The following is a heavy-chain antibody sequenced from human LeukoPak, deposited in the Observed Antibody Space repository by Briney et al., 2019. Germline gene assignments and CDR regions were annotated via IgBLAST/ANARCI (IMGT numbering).Heavy chain of an antibody. CDR2: IYPGDSDT. Sequence: GEPLKISCKGSGYSFTSYWIGWVHKLPGKGLEWMGIIYPGDSDTRYSPSFQGQVTISADKSISTAYLQWSSLKASDTAMYYCARRRSPGIAVAGSAFDIWGQGTMVTVSS. J-gene: IGHJ3*02. CDR1: GYSFTSYW. CDR3: ARRRSPGIAVAGSAFDI. D-gene: IGHD6-19*01. V-gene: IGHV5-51*07.